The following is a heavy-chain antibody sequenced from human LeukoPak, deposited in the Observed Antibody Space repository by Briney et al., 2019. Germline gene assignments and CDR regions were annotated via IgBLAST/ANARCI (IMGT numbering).Heavy chain of an antibody. CDR2: IDPSDSYT. CDR1: GYSFTSYW. J-gene: IGHJ4*02. CDR3: ARRVGSSWYLFDY. Sequence: GESLKISCKGSGYSFTSYWISWVRQMPGKGLEWMGRIDPSDSYTNYSPSFQGHVTISADKSIGTAYLQWSSLKASDTAMYYCARRVGSSWYLFDYWGQGTLVTVSS. D-gene: IGHD6-13*01. V-gene: IGHV5-10-1*01.